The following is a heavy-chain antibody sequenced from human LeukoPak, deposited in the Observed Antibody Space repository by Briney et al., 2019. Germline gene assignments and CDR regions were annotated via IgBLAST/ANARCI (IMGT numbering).Heavy chain of an antibody. J-gene: IGHJ1*01. CDR1: GFTFSSYS. CDR2: ISSSSSYI. D-gene: IGHD5-18*01. Sequence: GGSLRLACAASGFTFSSYSMNWVRQAPGKGLEWVSSISSSSSYIYYVDSVKGRFTISRDNAKNSPYLQMNSLRAEDTAVYYCARRGYSYGQEYFQHWGQGTLVTVSS. CDR3: ARRGYSYGQEYFQH. V-gene: IGHV3-21*01.